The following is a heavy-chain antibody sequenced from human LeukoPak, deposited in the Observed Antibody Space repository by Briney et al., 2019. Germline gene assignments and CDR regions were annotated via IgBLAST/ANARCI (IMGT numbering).Heavy chain of an antibody. CDR3: ARERYDILTGYYTFDY. Sequence: TSETLSLTXTVSGGSISSYYWSWIRQAAGKGLEWLGRIYTSGSTNYNPSLKSRVTMSVDTSKNQFSLKLSSVTAADTAVYYCARERYDILTGYYTFDYWGQGTLVTVSS. V-gene: IGHV4-4*07. CDR2: IYTSGST. D-gene: IGHD3-9*01. CDR1: GGSISSYY. J-gene: IGHJ4*02.